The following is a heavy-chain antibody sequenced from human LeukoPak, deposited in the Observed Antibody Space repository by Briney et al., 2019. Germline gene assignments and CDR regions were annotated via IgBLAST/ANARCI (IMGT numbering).Heavy chain of an antibody. V-gene: IGHV4-34*01. D-gene: IGHD3-3*01. CDR3: ARGITIFGVAIQRRKWFDP. CDR1: GGSFSGYY. Sequence: SETLSLTCAVYGGSFSGYYWSWIRQPPGKGLEWIGEINHSGSTNYNPSLKSRVTISVDTSKNHFSLKLSSVTAADTAVYYCARGITIFGVAIQRRKWFDPWGQGTLVTVSS. J-gene: IGHJ5*02. CDR2: INHSGST.